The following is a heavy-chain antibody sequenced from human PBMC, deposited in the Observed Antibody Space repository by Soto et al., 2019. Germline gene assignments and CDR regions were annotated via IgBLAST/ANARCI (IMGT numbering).Heavy chain of an antibody. CDR1: GCTFHNYA. CDR3: AALGLYYY. CDR2: FSGSGANT. V-gene: IGHV3-23*01. Sequence: GGSLRLSCAASGCTFHNYAMNWVRQAPGKWLEWVSGFSGSGANTYYADSVKGRFTISRDNSRNTLYLQVTSLRAEDTAVYYCAALGLYYYWGRGTLVTVSS. J-gene: IGHJ4*02. D-gene: IGHD2-8*01.